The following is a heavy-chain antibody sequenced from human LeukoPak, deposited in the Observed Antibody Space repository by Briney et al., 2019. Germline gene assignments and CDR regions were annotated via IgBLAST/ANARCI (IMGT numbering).Heavy chain of an antibody. J-gene: IGHJ4*02. D-gene: IGHD6-19*01. CDR3: ARDPSAVAGYFDY. Sequence: SESLSLTCTVPGGSISSYYWNWIRQPPGKRLEWMVRIYPSGGTHYNPSLKSRVTMSVDTPQKKVSLKLSPVTAADTAVYYCARDPSAVAGYFDYWGQGTLVTVSS. V-gene: IGHV4-4*07. CDR2: IYPSGGT. CDR1: GGSISSYY.